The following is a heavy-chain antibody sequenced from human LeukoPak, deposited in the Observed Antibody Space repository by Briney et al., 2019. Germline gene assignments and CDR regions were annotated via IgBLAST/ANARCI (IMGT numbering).Heavy chain of an antibody. CDR3: AKDKGAAAGYPAR. Sequence: GGSLRLSCAASGFTFDDYAMHWVRQAPGKGLEWVSGISWNSGSIGYADSVKGRFTISRDNAKNSLYLQMNSLRAEDTALYYCAKDKGAAAGYPARWGQGTLVTVSS. CDR2: ISWNSGSI. V-gene: IGHV3-9*01. D-gene: IGHD6-13*01. CDR1: GFTFDDYA. J-gene: IGHJ4*02.